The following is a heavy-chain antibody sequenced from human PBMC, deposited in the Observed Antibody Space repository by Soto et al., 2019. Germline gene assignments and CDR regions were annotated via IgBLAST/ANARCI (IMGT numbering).Heavy chain of an antibody. CDR3: ARVPYDSSGYSFSAFDI. D-gene: IGHD3-22*01. CDR2: ISAYNGNT. V-gene: IGHV1-18*04. CDR1: RDTFASYC. J-gene: IGHJ3*02. Sequence: ASLNECCEAPRDTFASYCMIWVQQDPGKGLEWMGWISAYNGNTNYAQKLQGRDTMTTDTSTSTAYMELRSLRSDDTAVYYCARVPYDSSGYSFSAFDIWGQGTMVSVSS.